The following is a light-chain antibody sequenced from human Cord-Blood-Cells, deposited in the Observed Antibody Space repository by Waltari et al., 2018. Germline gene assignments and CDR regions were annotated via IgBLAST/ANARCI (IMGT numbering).Light chain of an antibody. J-gene: IGKJ2*01. CDR2: DAS. CDR1: QSVSSY. Sequence: EIVLTQSPATLSLSPGESATLSCRASQSVSSYLAWYQQKPGQAPRLLIYDASNRATCIPARFSGSGSGTDFTLTISSLEPEDFAVYYCQQRSKYTFGQGTKLEIK. V-gene: IGKV3-11*01. CDR3: QQRSKYT.